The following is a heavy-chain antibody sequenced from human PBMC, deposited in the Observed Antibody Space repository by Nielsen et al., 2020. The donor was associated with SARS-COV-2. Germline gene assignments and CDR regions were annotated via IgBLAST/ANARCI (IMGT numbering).Heavy chain of an antibody. CDR3: ARCVSRNGMDV. CDR2: IYHGGNT. D-gene: IGHD2-8*01. Sequence: GSLRLSCSVSGYSITGGYYWGWIRQPPGKGLEWIGSIYHGSIYHGGNTQYNPSLKSRVTISVDTSKNQFSMNLSSVIAADTAVYYCARCVSRNGMDVWGQGTTVTVTS. CDR1: GYSITGGYY. V-gene: IGHV4-38-2*02. J-gene: IGHJ6*02.